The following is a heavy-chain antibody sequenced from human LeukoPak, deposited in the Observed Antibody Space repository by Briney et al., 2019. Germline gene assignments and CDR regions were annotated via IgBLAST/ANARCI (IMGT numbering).Heavy chain of an antibody. CDR3: ARGSSGYDFDY. V-gene: IGHV3-66*01. Sequence: GGSLRLYCAASGFSVTGNYMSWVRQAPGKGLEWVSVLFSGGSTYYADSVKSRFTIARDNSKNTLNLQMNSLRAEDTAVYYCARGSSGYDFDYWGQGTLVTVSS. CDR1: GFSVTGNY. CDR2: LFSGGST. D-gene: IGHD5-12*01. J-gene: IGHJ4*02.